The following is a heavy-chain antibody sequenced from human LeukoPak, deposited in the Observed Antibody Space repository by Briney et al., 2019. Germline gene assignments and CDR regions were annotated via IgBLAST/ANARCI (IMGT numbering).Heavy chain of an antibody. D-gene: IGHD3-10*01. V-gene: IGHV3-11*01. CDR3: ASGNYYGSGSYYGVGAYFDY. CDR2: ISSSGSTI. CDR1: GFTFSDYY. Sequence: PGGSLRLSCAASGFTFSDYYMSWIRQAPGKGLEWVSYISSSGSTIYYADSVKGRFTISRDNAKNSLYLQMNNLRAEDTAVYYCASGNYYGSGSYYGVGAYFDYWGQGTLVTVSS. J-gene: IGHJ4*02.